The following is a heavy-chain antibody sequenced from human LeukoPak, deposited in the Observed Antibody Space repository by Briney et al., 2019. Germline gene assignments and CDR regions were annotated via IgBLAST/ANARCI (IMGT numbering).Heavy chain of an antibody. J-gene: IGHJ4*02. CDR1: GFTVSSNY. CDR3: ASFEFSGPFDY. D-gene: IGHD6-19*01. V-gene: IGHV3-53*01. Sequence: PGGSLGLSCAASGFTVSSNYMSWVRQAPGKGLEWVSVIYSGGSTYYADSVKGRFTISRDNSKNTLYLQMNSLRAEDTAVYYCASFEFSGPFDYWGQGTLVTVSS. CDR2: IYSGGST.